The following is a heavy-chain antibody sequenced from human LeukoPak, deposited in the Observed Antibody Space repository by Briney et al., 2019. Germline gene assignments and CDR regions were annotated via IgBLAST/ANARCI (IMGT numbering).Heavy chain of an antibody. Sequence: PGGSLRLSCAASGFTFSDYYMSWIRQAPGKGLEWVSYISSSGSTIYYADSVKGRFTISRDNAKNSLYLQMNSLRAEDTAVYYCASTFDYYDSSGYYYYFDYWGQGTLVPSPQ. V-gene: IGHV3-11*01. CDR2: ISSSGSTI. CDR3: ASTFDYYDSSGYYYYFDY. J-gene: IGHJ4*02. D-gene: IGHD3-22*01. CDR1: GFTFSDYY.